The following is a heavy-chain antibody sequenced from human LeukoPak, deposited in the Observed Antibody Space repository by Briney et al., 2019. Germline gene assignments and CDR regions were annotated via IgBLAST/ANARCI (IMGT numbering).Heavy chain of an antibody. J-gene: IGHJ4*02. V-gene: IGHV4-31*03. CDR1: GGSISSGGYY. D-gene: IGHD2-15*01. Sequence: PSETLSLTCTVSGGSISSGGYYWSWIRQHPGKGLEWIGYIYYSGSTYNNPSLKSRVMISVDTSKNQFSLKLSSATAADTAVYYCASLFCSGGSCYFDYWGQGTLVTVSS. CDR3: ASLFCSGGSCYFDY. CDR2: IYYSGST.